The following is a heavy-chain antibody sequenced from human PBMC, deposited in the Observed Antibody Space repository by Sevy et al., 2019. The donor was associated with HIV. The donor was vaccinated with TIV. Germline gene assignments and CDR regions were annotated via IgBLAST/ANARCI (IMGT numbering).Heavy chain of an antibody. V-gene: IGHV3-49*03. J-gene: IGHJ3*02. CDR2: IRFKAYGGPT. CDR1: GFTFGDHA. Sequence: GGSLRLSCIASGFTFGDHAMSWFRQAPGKGLEWVGFIRFKAYGGPTQYAASVKGRFTISRDDSKSIAYLQMNSLKTEDTAVYYCTRRIFGDIWGQGTMVTVSS. CDR3: TRRIFGDI. D-gene: IGHD2-15*01.